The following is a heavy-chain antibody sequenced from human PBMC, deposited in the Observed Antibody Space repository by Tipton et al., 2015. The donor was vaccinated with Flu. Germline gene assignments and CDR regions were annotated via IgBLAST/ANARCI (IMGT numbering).Heavy chain of an antibody. Sequence: TLSLTCTASGGSIYTGGSYWSWVRQHPGKGLEWIGYIYYSGSTIYNPSLKSRVTISIDTSKNQFSLNMRSVTAADMAVYYCARRDYSNYVSDPKSWFDPWGQGILVTVSP. V-gene: IGHV4-31*03. CDR2: IYYSGST. J-gene: IGHJ5*02. D-gene: IGHD4-11*01. CDR3: ARRDYSNYVSDPKSWFDP. CDR1: GGSIYTGGSY.